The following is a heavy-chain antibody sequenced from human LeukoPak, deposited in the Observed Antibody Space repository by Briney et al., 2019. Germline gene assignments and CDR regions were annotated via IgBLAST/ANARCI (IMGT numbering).Heavy chain of an antibody. J-gene: IGHJ4*02. CDR1: GFTFSSYE. Sequence: GGSLRLSCAASGFTFSSYEMNWVRQAPGKGLEWVSSISSSGSTIYYADSVKGRFTISRDNAKNSLYLQMNSLRAEDTAVYYCARVSSALVAAFDYWGQGTLVTVSS. CDR3: ARVSSALVAAFDY. CDR2: ISSSGSTI. V-gene: IGHV3-48*03. D-gene: IGHD5-18*01.